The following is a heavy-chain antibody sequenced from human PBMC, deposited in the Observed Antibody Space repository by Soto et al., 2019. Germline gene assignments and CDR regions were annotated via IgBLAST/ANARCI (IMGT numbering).Heavy chain of an antibody. CDR3: ARDLVVVAATVLDY. CDR2: IWYDGSNK. Sequence: QVQLVESGGGVVQPGRSLRLSCAASGFTFSSYGMHWVRQAPGKGLECVAVIWYDGSNKYYADSVKGRFTISRDNSKITLYLQMNSLRAEDTAVYYCARDLVVVAATVLDYWGQGTLVTVSS. J-gene: IGHJ4*02. V-gene: IGHV3-33*01. D-gene: IGHD2-15*01. CDR1: GFTFSSYG.